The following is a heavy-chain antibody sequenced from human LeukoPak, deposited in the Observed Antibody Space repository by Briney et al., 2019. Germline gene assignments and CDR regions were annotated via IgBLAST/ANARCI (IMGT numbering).Heavy chain of an antibody. V-gene: IGHV1-69*13. J-gene: IGHJ4*02. CDR1: GGTFSSYA. Sequence: ASVKVSCKASGGTFSSYAISWVRQAPGQALEWMGGIIPIFGTANYAQKFQGRVTITADESTSSAYMELSSLRSEDTAVYYCAITYCSSTSCYGEGFDYWGQGTLVTVSS. CDR2: IIPIFGTA. D-gene: IGHD2-2*01. CDR3: AITYCSSTSCYGEGFDY.